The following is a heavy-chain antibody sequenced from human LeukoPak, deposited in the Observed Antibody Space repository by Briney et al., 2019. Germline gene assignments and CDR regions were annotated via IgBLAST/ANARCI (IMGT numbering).Heavy chain of an antibody. CDR1: GFTFSSYA. J-gene: IGHJ5*02. CDR2: ISGSGGST. D-gene: IGHD3-22*01. V-gene: IGHV3-23*01. Sequence: GGSLRLSCAASGFTFSSYAMNWVRQAPGKGLEWVSAISGSGGSTYYADSVKGRFTISRDDSKNTLYLQMNSLRAEDTAVYYCATPHYYDSSGQINPWGQGTLVTVSS. CDR3: ATPHYYDSSGQINP.